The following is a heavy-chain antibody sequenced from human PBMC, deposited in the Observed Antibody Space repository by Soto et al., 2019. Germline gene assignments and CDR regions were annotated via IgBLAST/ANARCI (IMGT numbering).Heavy chain of an antibody. CDR1: GDSLSTYY. V-gene: IGHV4-4*07. J-gene: IGHJ4*02. CDR3: ARESVSGTYRFDS. Sequence: QVQLQESGPGLVRPSETLSLTCTVSGDSLSTYYWSCIRQPAGERLEWIGRIHDTGRTNYNPSLKSRVTMSVDTSKNQFSLRVNSVTDADTAVYYCARESVSGTYRFDSWGQGTLVTVSS. D-gene: IGHD3-16*02. CDR2: IHDTGRT.